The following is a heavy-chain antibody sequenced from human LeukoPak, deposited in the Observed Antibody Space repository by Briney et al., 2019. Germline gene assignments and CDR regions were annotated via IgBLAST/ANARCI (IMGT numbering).Heavy chain of an antibody. J-gene: IGHJ4*02. D-gene: IGHD6-13*01. V-gene: IGHV3-74*01. Sequence: PGGSLRLSCAASGFTFSSHWMHWVRQAPGKGLVWVSRISSDGTNTNYADSVKGRFTISRDNAKNTLYLQMNSLRAEDTAVYYCARLSTAAADSDYWGQGTLVTVSS. CDR1: GFTFSSHW. CDR2: ISSDGTNT. CDR3: ARLSTAAADSDY.